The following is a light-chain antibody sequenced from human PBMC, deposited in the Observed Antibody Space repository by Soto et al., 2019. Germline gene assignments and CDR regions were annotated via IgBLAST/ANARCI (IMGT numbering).Light chain of an antibody. CDR2: DTS. J-gene: IGKJ4*01. V-gene: IGKV3-11*01. CDR1: QSVSSY. Sequence: EIVLTQSPATLSLSPGERATLSCRASQSVSSYLAWYQQKPGQAPRLLIYDTSNRATGIPARFSCSGSGTDFTLTISSLEPEDFALYYCQQRSNWPWTFGGGTKVEIK. CDR3: QQRSNWPWT.